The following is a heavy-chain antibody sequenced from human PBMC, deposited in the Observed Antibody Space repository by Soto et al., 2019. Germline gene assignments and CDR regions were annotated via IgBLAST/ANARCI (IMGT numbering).Heavy chain of an antibody. J-gene: IGHJ4*02. CDR2: ISAYNGNT. D-gene: IGHD5-12*01. V-gene: IGHV1-18*01. Sequence: QVQLVQSGAEVKKPGASVKVSCKASGYTFTSYGISWVRQAPGQGLEWMGWISAYNGNTKYAQKLQGRVTMTTDTSTSTAYMVRRSMRSDATALYYWARDRVGYALDYWGQGTLVTVSS. CDR1: GYTFTSYG. CDR3: ARDRVGYALDY.